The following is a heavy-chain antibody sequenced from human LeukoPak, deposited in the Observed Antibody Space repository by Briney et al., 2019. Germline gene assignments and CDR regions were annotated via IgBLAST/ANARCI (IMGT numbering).Heavy chain of an antibody. Sequence: GGSLRLSCAASGFTFSSYAMSWVRQAPGKGLEWVSAISGSGGSTYYAGSVKGRFTISRDNSKNTLYLQMNSLRAEDTAVYYCANGYCSSTSCSSLGVWWGQGTLVTVSS. CDR3: ANGYCSSTSCSSLGVW. J-gene: IGHJ4*02. CDR1: GFTFSSYA. V-gene: IGHV3-23*01. CDR2: ISGSGGST. D-gene: IGHD2-2*03.